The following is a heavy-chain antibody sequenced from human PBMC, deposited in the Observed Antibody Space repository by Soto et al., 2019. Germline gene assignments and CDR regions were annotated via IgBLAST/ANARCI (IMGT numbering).Heavy chain of an antibody. V-gene: IGHV4-30-2*01. Sequence: SESLSLTCPVSGGSLSGGTNYWSWIRQPPGKGLEWIGYIYHSGSTYYNTALKSRVTISVDRSKNQFSLKLSSVTAADTAVYYCARTRLHLFDPWGQGTLVTVSS. J-gene: IGHJ5*02. CDR2: IYHSGST. CDR1: GGSLSGGTNY. CDR3: ARTRLHLFDP. D-gene: IGHD4-4*01.